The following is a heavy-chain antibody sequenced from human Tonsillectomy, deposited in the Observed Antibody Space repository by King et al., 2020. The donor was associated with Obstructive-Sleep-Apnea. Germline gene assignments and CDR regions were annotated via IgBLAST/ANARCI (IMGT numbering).Heavy chain of an antibody. CDR2: ISYDGSNK. CDR3: AREREMNGGTYPEDAFDI. J-gene: IGHJ3*02. D-gene: IGHD1-26*01. Sequence: VQLVESGGGVVQPGRSLRLSCAASGFTFSSYAIHWVRQAPGKGLEWVAVISYDGSNKYYADSVKGRFTISRDNSKNTLYLQMNSLRAEDTAVYYCAREREMNGGTYPEDAFDIWGQGTMVTVSS. CDR1: GFTFSSYA. V-gene: IGHV3-30*04.